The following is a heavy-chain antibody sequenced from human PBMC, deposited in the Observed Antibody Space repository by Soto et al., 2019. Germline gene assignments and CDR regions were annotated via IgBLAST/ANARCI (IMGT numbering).Heavy chain of an antibody. CDR3: ARGDSTDCSNGVCSFFYNHDMDV. CDR2: INPKSGGT. Sequence: ASVKVSCKASGYSFTDYHIHLLRQSPGQGPEWLGRINPKSGGTSTAQKFQGWVTMTTDTSISTASMELTRLTSDDTAIYYCARGDSTDCSNGVCSFFYNHDMDVWGQGTTVTVSS. J-gene: IGHJ6*02. V-gene: IGHV1-2*04. CDR1: GYSFTDYH. D-gene: IGHD2-8*01.